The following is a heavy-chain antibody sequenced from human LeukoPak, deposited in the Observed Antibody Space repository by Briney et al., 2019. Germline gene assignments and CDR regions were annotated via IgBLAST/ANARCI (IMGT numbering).Heavy chain of an antibody. CDR2: IYYSGST. Sequence: KASETLSLTCTVSGGSISSYYWSRIRQPPGKGLEWIGYIYYSGSTNYNPSLKSRVTMSVDTSKNQFSLKLSSVTAADTAVYYCARGTSPGLVGDYDILTGYPYYYYGMDVWGQGTTVTVSS. J-gene: IGHJ6*02. CDR3: ARGTSPGLVGDYDILTGYPYYYYGMDV. D-gene: IGHD3-9*01. V-gene: IGHV4-59*12. CDR1: GGSISSYY.